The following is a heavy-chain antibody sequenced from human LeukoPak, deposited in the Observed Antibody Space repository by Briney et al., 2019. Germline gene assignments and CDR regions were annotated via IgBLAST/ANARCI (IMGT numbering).Heavy chain of an antibody. CDR3: ARDRFVGSGSYRYFDY. D-gene: IGHD3-10*01. J-gene: IGHJ4*02. Sequence: ASVKVSCKASGYIFTSYGISWVRQAPGQGLEWMGWISAYNGNTNYAQKLQGRVTMTTDTSTSTAYMELRSLRSDDTAVYYCARDRFVGSGSYRYFDYWGQGTLVTVSS. CDR2: ISAYNGNT. V-gene: IGHV1-18*01. CDR1: GYIFTSYG.